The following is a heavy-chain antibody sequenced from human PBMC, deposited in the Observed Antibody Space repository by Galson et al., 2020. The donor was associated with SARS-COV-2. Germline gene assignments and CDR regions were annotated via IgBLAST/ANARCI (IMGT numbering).Heavy chain of an antibody. V-gene: IGHV4-31*01. Sequence: SETLSLTCAVSGGSISSGGYYWSWIRQQPGKGLEWIGYIYYSGSTSYNPSLKSLVTISIDTSKNQFSLNLRSVSAADTAIYYCARTQVVRGWYEAFDIWGQGTMVTVAS. CDR3: ARTQVVRGWYEAFDI. CDR2: IYYSGST. D-gene: IGHD6-19*01. CDR1: GGSISSGGYY. J-gene: IGHJ3*02.